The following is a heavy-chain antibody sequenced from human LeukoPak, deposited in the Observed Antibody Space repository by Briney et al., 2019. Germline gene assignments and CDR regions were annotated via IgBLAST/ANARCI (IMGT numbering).Heavy chain of an antibody. V-gene: IGHV4-38-2*01. CDR2: IYHSGST. Sequence: PSETLSLTCAVSGYSISSGYCWGWIRQPPGKGLEWIGSIYHSGSTYYNPSLKSRVTISVDTSKNQFSLKLSSVTAADTAVYYCARGSSYYYGSGSYYNERDNWFDPWGQGTLVTVSS. CDR1: GYSISSGYC. CDR3: ARGSSYYYGSGSYYNERDNWFDP. J-gene: IGHJ5*02. D-gene: IGHD3-10*01.